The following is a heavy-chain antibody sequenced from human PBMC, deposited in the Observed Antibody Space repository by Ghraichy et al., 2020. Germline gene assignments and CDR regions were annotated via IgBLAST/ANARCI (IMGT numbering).Heavy chain of an antibody. J-gene: IGHJ4*02. V-gene: IGHV3-23*01. Sequence: LSLTCAASGFTFSSYAMSWVRQAPGKGLEWVSAISGSGGSTYYADSVKGRFTISRDNSKNTLYLQMNSLRAEDTAVYYCAKDIQRLVAAPFDYWGQGTLVTVSS. CDR3: AKDIQRLVAAPFDY. CDR2: ISGSGGST. CDR1: GFTFSSYA. D-gene: IGHD2-15*01.